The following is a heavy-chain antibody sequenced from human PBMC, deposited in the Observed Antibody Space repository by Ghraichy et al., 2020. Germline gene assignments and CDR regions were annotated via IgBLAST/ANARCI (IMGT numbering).Heavy chain of an antibody. V-gene: IGHV3-15*01. CDR3: TTRLTTTNDF. D-gene: IGHD1-1*01. CDR2: IKRKIDGATT. Sequence: GGSLRLSCVASGFTFSNVWMNWVRQAPGKGLEWLGRIKRKIDGATTDYAAPVKGRFTLSRDDSKNTVYLQMNSLKTDDTALYYCTTRLTTTNDFWGQGTLVTVSS. J-gene: IGHJ4*02. CDR1: GFTFSNVW.